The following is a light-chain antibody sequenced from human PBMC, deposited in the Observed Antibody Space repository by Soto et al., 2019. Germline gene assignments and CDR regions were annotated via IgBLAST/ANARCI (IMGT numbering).Light chain of an antibody. CDR3: QAYDYSLTASV. Sequence: QAVVTQPPSVSGAPGQRVTISCTGKSSNLGAGYDVHWYQQLPGTAPKVVIYGNRNRPSGVPERFSGSKSGTSASLAITGLQAEDEADYYCQAYDYSLTASVFGGGTKLTVL. CDR2: GNR. CDR1: SSNLGAGYD. V-gene: IGLV1-40*01. J-gene: IGLJ3*02.